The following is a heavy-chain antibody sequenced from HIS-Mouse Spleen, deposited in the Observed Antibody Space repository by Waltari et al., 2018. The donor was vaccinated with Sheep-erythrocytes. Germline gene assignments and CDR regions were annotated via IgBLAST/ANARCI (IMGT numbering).Heavy chain of an antibody. Sequence: EVQLVESGGGLVKPGGSLSLHCAAFGFTFSTSSMNWVRQAPGKVLEWVSSISSSSSYIYYADSVKGRFTISRDNAKNSLYLQMNSLRAEDTAVYYCARDTGTDAFDIWGQGTMVTVSS. CDR2: ISSSSSYI. J-gene: IGHJ3*02. CDR3: ARDTGTDAFDI. D-gene: IGHD1-1*01. CDR1: GFTFSTSS. V-gene: IGHV3-21*01.